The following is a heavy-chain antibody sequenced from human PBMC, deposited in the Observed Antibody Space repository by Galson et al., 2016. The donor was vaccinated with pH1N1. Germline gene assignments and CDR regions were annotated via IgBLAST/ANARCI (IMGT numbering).Heavy chain of an antibody. CDR3: ARRYYFDY. V-gene: IGHV1-46*01. J-gene: IGHJ4*02. Sequence: GAEVKKPGESLKVSCKASGYSVTRYYMHWVRQAPGQGLEWMGIIDPSDGTTTYSQKFRGRITMTRDTPTNSVYMELSSLTSDDTAVYYCARRYYFDYWGQGTLITVSS. CDR1: GYSVTRYY. CDR2: IDPSDGTT.